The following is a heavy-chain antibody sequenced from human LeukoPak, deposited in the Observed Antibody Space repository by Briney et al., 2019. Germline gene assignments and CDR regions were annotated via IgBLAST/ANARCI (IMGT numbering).Heavy chain of an antibody. Sequence: GGSLRLSCAASGLTFSSYAMSWVRQAPGKGLEWVSTISTGGGSTNFADSVKGRFTISRDNSKNTLYLQMNSLRAEDTAVYYCAHGAMYQLDYWGQGTLVTVSS. CDR3: AHGAMYQLDY. CDR1: GLTFSSYA. J-gene: IGHJ4*02. D-gene: IGHD2-2*01. V-gene: IGHV3-23*01. CDR2: ISTGGGST.